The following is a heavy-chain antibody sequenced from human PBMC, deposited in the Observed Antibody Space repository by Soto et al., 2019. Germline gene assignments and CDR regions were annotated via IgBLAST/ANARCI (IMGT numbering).Heavy chain of an antibody. CDR3: ARVMVRGSRGMDV. J-gene: IGHJ6*02. D-gene: IGHD3-10*01. V-gene: IGHV1-46*01. Sequence: ASVKVSCKASGYTFTSYYMHWVRQAPGQGLELMGIINPSGGSTSYAQKFQGRVTMTRGXXXXXVXIXLXXXXSEXTAVYYCARVMVRGSRGMDVWGQGTTVTVSS. CDR1: GYTFTSYY. CDR2: INPSGGST.